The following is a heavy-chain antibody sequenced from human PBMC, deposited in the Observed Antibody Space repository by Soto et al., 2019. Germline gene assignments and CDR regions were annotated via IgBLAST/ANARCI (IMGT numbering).Heavy chain of an antibody. J-gene: IGHJ6*02. D-gene: IGHD3-10*01. V-gene: IGHV4-61*01. CDR1: GGSVSSGSYY. CDR2: YSSGST. Sequence: QVQLQESGPGLVKPSETLSLTCTVSGGSVSSGSYYWSWIRQPPGKGLECIGYSSGSTNYNPSLKSRVTISLDTSNNQFSLKLSSVTAADTAVYFCARVRLLWFGELFTSGGMDVWGQGTTVTVSS. CDR3: ARVRLLWFGELFTSGGMDV.